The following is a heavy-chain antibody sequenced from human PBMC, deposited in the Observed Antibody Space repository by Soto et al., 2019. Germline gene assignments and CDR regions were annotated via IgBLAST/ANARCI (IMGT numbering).Heavy chain of an antibody. CDR2: INGGGGST. CDR1: GFTFSSYW. D-gene: IGHD3-3*01. Sequence: GGSLRLSCAASGFTFSSYWMHWVRQAPGKGLVWVSPINGGGGSTYYADSVKGRFTISRDNSKNTLYLQMNSLRAEDTAVYYCAKVRVIIRGYFQHWGQGTLVTVSS. V-gene: IGHV3-74*01. J-gene: IGHJ1*01. CDR3: AKVRVIIRGYFQH.